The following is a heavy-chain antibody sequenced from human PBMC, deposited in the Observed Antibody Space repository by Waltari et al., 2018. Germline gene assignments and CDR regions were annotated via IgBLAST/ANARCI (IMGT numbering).Heavy chain of an antibody. CDR3: ARASYSRGMDV. D-gene: IGHD6-13*01. CDR2: INHSGST. Sequence: QVQLQQWGAGLLKPSETLSLTCAVYGGSFSGYYRSWIRQPPGKGLEWIGEINHSGSTNYNPSLKSRVTISVDTSKNQFSLKLSSVTAADTAVYYCARASYSRGMDVWGQGTTVTVSS. V-gene: IGHV4-34*01. J-gene: IGHJ6*02. CDR1: GGSFSGYY.